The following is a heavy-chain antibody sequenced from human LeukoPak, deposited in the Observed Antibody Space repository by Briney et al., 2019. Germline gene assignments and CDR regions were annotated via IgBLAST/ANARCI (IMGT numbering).Heavy chain of an antibody. CDR2: IKQDGSEK. Sequence: GGSLRLSCAASGITFSTAWMSWVRQAPGKGLEWVANIKQDGSEKYYVDSVKGRFTISRDNAKNSLYLQMNSLRAEDTAVYYCARERDSSTTDFDYWGQGTLVTVSS. J-gene: IGHJ4*02. V-gene: IGHV3-7*03. CDR3: ARERDSSTTDFDY. D-gene: IGHD6-13*01. CDR1: GITFSTAW.